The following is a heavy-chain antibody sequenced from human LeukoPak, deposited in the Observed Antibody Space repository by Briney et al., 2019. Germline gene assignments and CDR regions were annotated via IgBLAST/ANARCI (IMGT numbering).Heavy chain of an antibody. Sequence: SETLSLTCTVSGGSISSGTYYWNWIRQPAGKGLEWIGRIYTSGSTNYNPSLKSRVTMSVDTSKNQFSLKLSSVTAADTAVYYCARERISTFDYDFWSGYYNDLNWFDPWGQGTLVTVSS. CDR1: GGSISSGTYY. V-gene: IGHV4-61*02. CDR3: ARERISTFDYDFWSGYYNDLNWFDP. CDR2: IYTSGST. D-gene: IGHD3-3*01. J-gene: IGHJ5*02.